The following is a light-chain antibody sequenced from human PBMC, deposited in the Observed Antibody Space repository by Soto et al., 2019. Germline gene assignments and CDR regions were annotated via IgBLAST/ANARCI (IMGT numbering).Light chain of an antibody. J-gene: IGLJ1*01. CDR1: SGFVGSFSL. CDR3: SSYTSSSTV. V-gene: IGLV2-14*02. Sequence: QSVLAQPASVSGSPGQSITISCTGTSGFVGSFSLVSWYQQHPGKAPKVMISEVSNRPSGVSNRFSGSKSGNTASLTISGLQAEDEADYYCSSYTSSSTVFGTGTKVTVL. CDR2: EVS.